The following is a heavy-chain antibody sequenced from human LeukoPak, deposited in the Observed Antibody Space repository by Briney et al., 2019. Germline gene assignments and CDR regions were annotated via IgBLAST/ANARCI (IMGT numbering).Heavy chain of an antibody. CDR2: IRWNSGSI. D-gene: IGHD5-12*01. J-gene: IGHJ4*02. Sequence: SLRLSCAASGFTFDDYAMHWVRQAPGKGLEWVSGIRWNSGSIGYAYSVKGRFTISRDNAKNSLYLQMHSLRAEDTALYYCAKGSGGYSGPKDYWGQGTLVTVSS. CDR1: GFTFDDYA. V-gene: IGHV3-9*01. CDR3: AKGSGGYSGPKDY.